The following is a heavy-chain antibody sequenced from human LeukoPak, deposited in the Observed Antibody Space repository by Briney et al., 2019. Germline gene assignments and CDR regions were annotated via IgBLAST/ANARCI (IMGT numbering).Heavy chain of an antibody. Sequence: GGSLRLSCAASGFTSSSYSMNWVRQAPGKGLEWVSSISSSSSYIYYADSVKGRFTISRDNAKNSLYLQMNSLRAEDTAVYYCARDRQNYSYGLGVDYWGQGTLVTVSS. V-gene: IGHV3-21*01. CDR1: GFTSSSYS. J-gene: IGHJ4*02. D-gene: IGHD5-18*01. CDR2: ISSSSSYI. CDR3: ARDRQNYSYGLGVDY.